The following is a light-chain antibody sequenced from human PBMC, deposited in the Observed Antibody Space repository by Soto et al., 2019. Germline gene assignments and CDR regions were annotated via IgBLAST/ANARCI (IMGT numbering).Light chain of an antibody. CDR3: QQYNNLYT. J-gene: IGKJ2*01. V-gene: IGKV3-15*01. Sequence: EIVMTQSPATLSVSPGERATLSCRASQSVSSNLAWYQQKPGQAPRLLIYGASTRATGIPARFSGSGSGKEFPLTISRLQSEDFAVYYCQQYNNLYTFGQGTKLEIK. CDR2: GAS. CDR1: QSVSSN.